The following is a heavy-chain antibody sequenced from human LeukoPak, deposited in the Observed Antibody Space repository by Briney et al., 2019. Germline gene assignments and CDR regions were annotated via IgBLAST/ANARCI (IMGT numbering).Heavy chain of an antibody. J-gene: IGHJ4*02. Sequence: QPGGSLRLSCAASGFTFNSFWMTWVRQAPGKGLEWVANIKEDESEKYYVDSVKGRFTISRDNAKNSLYLQLNSLRAEDTAVYYCTRDTGCSGGTCYSFYDYWGQGTLVTVSS. CDR1: GFTFNSFW. CDR3: TRDTGCSGGTCYSFYDY. CDR2: IKEDESEK. D-gene: IGHD2-15*01. V-gene: IGHV3-7*01.